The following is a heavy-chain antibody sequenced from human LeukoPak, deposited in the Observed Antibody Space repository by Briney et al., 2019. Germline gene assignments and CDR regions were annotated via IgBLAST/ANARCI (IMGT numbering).Heavy chain of an antibody. CDR1: GFAFSSCG. Sequence: GMSLRLSCAASGFAFSSCGIHWVRQAPGKGLEWVALISEDGGIKFYADSVKGRFTISGDNSKNTQYLQMNSLRAEDTAVYYCAKEVGARDAFDIWGQGTLVTVSP. V-gene: IGHV3-30*18. D-gene: IGHD1-26*01. J-gene: IGHJ3*02. CDR3: AKEVGARDAFDI. CDR2: ISEDGGIK.